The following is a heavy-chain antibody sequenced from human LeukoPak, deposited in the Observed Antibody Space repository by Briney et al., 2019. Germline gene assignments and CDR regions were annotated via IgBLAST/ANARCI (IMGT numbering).Heavy chain of an antibody. Sequence: RGGSLRLSCAASGVTVSSNYMCWVRQAPGKGLERGSVMYSGGRTNYADSVKCRFTISRDISKNTVYLQMNSLRAEDTAVYYCARDRADGYNYGDYFDLWGQGTPVTVSP. CDR2: MYSGGRT. CDR3: ARDRADGYNYGDYFDL. CDR1: GVTVSSNY. V-gene: IGHV3-66*01. J-gene: IGHJ4*02. D-gene: IGHD5-18*01.